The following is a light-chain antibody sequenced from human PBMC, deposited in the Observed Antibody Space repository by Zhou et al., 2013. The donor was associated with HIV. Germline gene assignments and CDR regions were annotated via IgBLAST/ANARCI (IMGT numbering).Light chain of an antibody. CDR2: KTS. CDR3: QQYNSHSRT. CDR1: QSISSY. Sequence: DIQMTQSPSSLPASVGDRVSITCRASQSISSYLNWYQQKPGKAPSLLIYKTSIVESGVPSRFSGGGSGTQFTLTIDTLQPDDFATYYCQQYNSHSRTFGQGTTV. J-gene: IGKJ1*01. V-gene: IGKV1-39*01.